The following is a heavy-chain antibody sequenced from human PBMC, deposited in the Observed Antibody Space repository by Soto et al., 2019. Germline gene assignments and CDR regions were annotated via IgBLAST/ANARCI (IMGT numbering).Heavy chain of an antibody. V-gene: IGHV5-51*01. J-gene: IGHJ6*03. CDR3: ARGGMKYSSSSLDYYYYMDV. CDR2: IYPGDSDT. Sequence: GESLKISCKGSGYSFTSSWIGWVRQMPGKGLEWMGIIYPGDSDTRYSPSFQGQVTISADKSISTAYLQWSSLKASDTAMYYCARGGMKYSSSSLDYYYYMDVWGKGTTVNVSS. CDR1: GYSFTSSW. D-gene: IGHD6-6*01.